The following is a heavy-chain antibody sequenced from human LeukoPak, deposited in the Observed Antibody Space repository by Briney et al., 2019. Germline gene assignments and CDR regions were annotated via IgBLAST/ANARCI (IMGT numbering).Heavy chain of an antibody. CDR2: IYYTGIT. Sequence: PSETLSLSCTVSGGTFSTSNNYWGRLRPPPGKGLEWIGSIYYTGITYYNPFRKSRVAVSVDTSNNQFSLKVASVTAADTARDYCARSSAAEGQTHNWFGPWGRGTLVTVSS. CDR3: ARSSAAEGQTHNWFGP. CDR1: GGTFSTSNNY. V-gene: IGHV4-39*01. J-gene: IGHJ5*02. D-gene: IGHD6-13*01.